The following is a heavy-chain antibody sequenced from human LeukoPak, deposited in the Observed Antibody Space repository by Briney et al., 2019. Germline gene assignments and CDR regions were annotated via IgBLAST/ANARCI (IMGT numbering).Heavy chain of an antibody. CDR3: AKGKGGYDYYYYYSIDV. D-gene: IGHD5-12*01. V-gene: IGHV3-30*18. J-gene: IGHJ6*02. CDR2: ISYDGSNK. CDR1: GFTFSSYG. Sequence: GGSLRLSCAASGFTFSSYGMHWVRQAPGKGLEWVAVISYDGSNKYYADSVKGRFTISRDNSKNTLYLQMNSLRAEDTAVYYCAKGKGGYDYYYYYSIDVWGQGTTVTVSS.